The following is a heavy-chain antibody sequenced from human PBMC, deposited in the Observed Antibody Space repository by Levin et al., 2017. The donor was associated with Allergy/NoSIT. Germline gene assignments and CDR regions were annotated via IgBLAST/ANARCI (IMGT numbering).Heavy chain of an antibody. V-gene: IGHV1-69*06. CDR2: IIPFFGAT. Sequence: SVKVSCKASGGTFRRFALNWVRQAPGQGLEWMGGIIPFFGATNYAQKFQGRVTITADKSTSTAHMELSSLRSEDTAVYYCARDGPAANSLDVWGQGTTVTVSS. J-gene: IGHJ6*02. CDR3: ARDGPAANSLDV. D-gene: IGHD6-13*01. CDR1: GGTFRRFA.